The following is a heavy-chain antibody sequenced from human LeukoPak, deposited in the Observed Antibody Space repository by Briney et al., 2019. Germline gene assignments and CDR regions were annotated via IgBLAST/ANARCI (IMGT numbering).Heavy chain of an antibody. CDR2: MNPNSGNT. Sequence: ASVKGSCKASGYTFTSYDINWVRQATGQGLEWMGWMNPNSGNTGYAQKFQGRVTITRNTSISTAYMELSSLRSEDTAVYYCAREGSTSCFDYWGQGTLVTVSS. CDR3: AREGSTSCFDY. V-gene: IGHV1-8*03. J-gene: IGHJ4*02. CDR1: GYTFTSYD. D-gene: IGHD2-2*01.